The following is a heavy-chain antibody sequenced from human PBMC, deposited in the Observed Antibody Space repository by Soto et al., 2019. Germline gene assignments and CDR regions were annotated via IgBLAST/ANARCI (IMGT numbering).Heavy chain of an antibody. Sequence: GGSLRLSCAASGFTFSNAWMSWVRQAPGKGLEWVGRIKSKTDGGTTDYAAPVKGRFTISRDDSKNTLYLQMNSLKTEDTAVYSCHPGVSSGWCPPFDYWGQGTLVTVSS. CDR1: GFTFSNAW. V-gene: IGHV3-15*01. D-gene: IGHD6-19*01. J-gene: IGHJ4*02. CDR3: HPGVSSGWCPPFDY. CDR2: IKSKTDGGTT.